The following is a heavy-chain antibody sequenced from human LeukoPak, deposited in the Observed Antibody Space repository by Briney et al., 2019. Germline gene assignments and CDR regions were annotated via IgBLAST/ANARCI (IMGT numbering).Heavy chain of an antibody. CDR3: ARGKYSSGWFDY. D-gene: IGHD6-19*01. Sequence: GGSLRLSCAASGFTFSSYSISWVRQAPGKGLEWVSSITTSSTYISYADSVKGRFTISRDNAKNSLYLQMNSLRAEDTAVYYCARGKYSSGWFDYWGQGTLVTVSS. CDR2: ITTSSTYI. V-gene: IGHV3-21*01. J-gene: IGHJ4*02. CDR1: GFTFSSYS.